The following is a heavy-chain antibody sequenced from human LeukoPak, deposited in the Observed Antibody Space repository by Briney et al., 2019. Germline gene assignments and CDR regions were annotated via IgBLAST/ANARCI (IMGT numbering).Heavy chain of an antibody. CDR2: INHSGST. CDR1: GGSFSGYY. D-gene: IGHD6-19*01. CDR3: ARRSSSGWYQNFDY. Sequence: PSETLSLTCAVYGGSFSGYYWSWIRQPPGKGLEWIGEINHSGSTNYNPSLKSRVTISVDTSKNQFSLKLSSVTAADTAVYYCARRSSSGWYQNFDYWGQGTLVTVSS. J-gene: IGHJ4*02. V-gene: IGHV4-34*01.